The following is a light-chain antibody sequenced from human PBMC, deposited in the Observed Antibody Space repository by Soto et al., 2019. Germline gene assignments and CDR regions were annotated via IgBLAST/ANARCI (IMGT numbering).Light chain of an antibody. CDR1: QGSSNF. V-gene: IGKV1-27*01. J-gene: IGKJ5*01. CDR3: QKYSSVIT. Sequence: DIKMTQSPSSLSASVGDRVSITCRASQGSSNFLAWYQQKPGKVPKLLISAASTLQSGVPSRFSGSGSGTDFTLTITSLQPEDVATYYCQKYSSVITFGQGTRLAIK. CDR2: AAS.